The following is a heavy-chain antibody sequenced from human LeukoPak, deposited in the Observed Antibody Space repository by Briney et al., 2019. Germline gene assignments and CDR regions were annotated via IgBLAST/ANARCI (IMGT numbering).Heavy chain of an antibody. CDR3: AREAVGVAGTRYYGMDV. V-gene: IGHV3-30-3*01. CDR2: ISYDGSNK. D-gene: IGHD6-19*01. J-gene: IGHJ6*02. CDR1: GFTFSSYA. Sequence: GGSLRLSCAASGFTFSSYAMHWVRQAPGKGLEWVAVISYDGSNKYYADSVKGRFTISRDNSKNTLYLQMNSLRAEDTAVYYCAREAVGVAGTRYYGMDVWSQGSTVTVSS.